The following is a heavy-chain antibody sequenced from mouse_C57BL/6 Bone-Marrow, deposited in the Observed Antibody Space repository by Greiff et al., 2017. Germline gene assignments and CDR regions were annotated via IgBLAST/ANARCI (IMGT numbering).Heavy chain of an antibody. CDR1: GFTFSDYY. CDR2: ISNGGGST. Sequence: EVNLVESGGGLVQPGGSLKLSCAASGFTFSDYYMYWVRQTPEKRLEWVAYISNGGGSTYYPDTVKGRFTISRDNAKNTLYLQMSRLKSEDTAMYYCARQDYYGSSWFAYWGQGTLVTVSA. CDR3: ARQDYYGSSWFAY. J-gene: IGHJ3*01. D-gene: IGHD1-1*01. V-gene: IGHV5-12*01.